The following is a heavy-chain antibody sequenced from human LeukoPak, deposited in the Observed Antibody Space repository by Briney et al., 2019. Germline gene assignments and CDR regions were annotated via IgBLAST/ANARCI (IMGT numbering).Heavy chain of an antibody. D-gene: IGHD2-2*01. V-gene: IGHV3-53*01. CDR1: GFSVNSNY. CDR3: AGGPGVPAAPLDY. J-gene: IGHJ4*02. CDR2: IYSGGST. Sequence: GGSLRLSCAASGFSVNSNYMSWVRQAPGKGLEWVSVIYSGGSTYYADSVKGRFTISRDNAKSLVFLQMDSLRVEDTGVYYCAGGPGVPAAPLDYWGLGTLVTVSS.